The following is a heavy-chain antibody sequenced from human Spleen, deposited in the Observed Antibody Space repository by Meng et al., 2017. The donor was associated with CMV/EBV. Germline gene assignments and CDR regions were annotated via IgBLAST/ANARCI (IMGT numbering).Heavy chain of an antibody. J-gene: IGHJ3*02. CDR1: GFTFSNYA. CDR2: TSYDGNDK. V-gene: IGHV3-30*04. Sequence: GESLKISCAASGFTFSNYAMAWVRQAPGKGLEWVADTSYDGNDKYYADSVKGRFTISRDNSKNTLYLQMNSLRAEDSAVYFCAREGYTLGRFGAFDIWGQGTMVTVSS. D-gene: IGHD2-2*02. CDR3: AREGYTLGRFGAFDI.